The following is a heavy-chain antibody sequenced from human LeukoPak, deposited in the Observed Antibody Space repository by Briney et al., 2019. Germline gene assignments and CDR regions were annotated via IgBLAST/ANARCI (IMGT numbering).Heavy chain of an antibody. CDR1: GYTFTGYY. D-gene: IGHD5-18*01. J-gene: IGHJ4*02. Sequence: ASVKVSCKASGYTFTGYYMHWVRQAPGQGLEWMGWINPNGGGTNYAQKFQGRVTMTRDTSISTAYMELSRLRSDDTAVYYCARGREYTYGYSDYWGQGTLVTVSS. CDR3: ARGREYTYGYSDY. CDR2: INPNGGGT. V-gene: IGHV1-2*02.